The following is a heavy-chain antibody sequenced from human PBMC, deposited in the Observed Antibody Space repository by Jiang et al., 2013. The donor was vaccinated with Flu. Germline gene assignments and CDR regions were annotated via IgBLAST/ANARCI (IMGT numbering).Heavy chain of an antibody. CDR3: ARGDRYSTELFYLDY. Sequence: GSGLVKPSETLSLTCTVSGGSINNYYWNWIRQPAGKGLEWIGRIYSSGSTNYNPSLRSRVIMSVDTSKNQFSLKLSSVTAADTAVYYCARGDRYSTELFYLDYWGQGTL. CDR2: IYSSGST. V-gene: IGHV4-4*07. J-gene: IGHJ4*02. CDR1: GGSINNYY. D-gene: IGHD6-13*01.